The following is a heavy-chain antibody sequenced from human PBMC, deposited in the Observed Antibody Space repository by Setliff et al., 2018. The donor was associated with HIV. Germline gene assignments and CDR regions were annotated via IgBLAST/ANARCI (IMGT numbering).Heavy chain of an antibody. Sequence: PGGSLRLSCAASGFTFSNQVMTWVRQAPGKGLEWVSSISGTGADTYYADSVKGRFAISRDNSKNSLYLQMNSPRVEDTAVYYCARVYGAYDILDVWGQGTTVTVSS. D-gene: IGHD3-16*01. J-gene: IGHJ6*02. CDR3: ARVYGAYDILDV. CDR2: ISGTGADT. CDR1: GFTFSNQV. V-gene: IGHV3-23*01.